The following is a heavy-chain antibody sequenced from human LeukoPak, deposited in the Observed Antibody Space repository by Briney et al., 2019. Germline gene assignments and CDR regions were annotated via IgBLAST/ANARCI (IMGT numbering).Heavy chain of an antibody. J-gene: IGHJ4*02. Sequence: GGSLRLSCAASGFTFSTHSLNWVRQAPGKGLEWVSSISSTSSYIYYADSVKGRFTISRENTKKSLYLQMNSLRAEDTAVYYCARDSPGGDSSIDYWGQGTLVPVSS. CDR3: ARDSPGGDSSIDY. V-gene: IGHV3-21*01. D-gene: IGHD2-21*02. CDR2: ISSTSSYI. CDR1: GFTFSTHS.